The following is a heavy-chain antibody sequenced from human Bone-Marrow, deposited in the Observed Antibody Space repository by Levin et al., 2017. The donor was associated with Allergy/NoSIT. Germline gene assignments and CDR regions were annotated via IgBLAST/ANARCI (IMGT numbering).Heavy chain of an antibody. Sequence: LSLTCAASGFTVSSNYMSWVRQAPGKGLEWVSVIYSGGSTYYADSVKGRFTISRDNSKNTLYLQMNSLRAEDTAVYYCATRPAGPTLFDYWGQGTLVTVSS. J-gene: IGHJ4*02. D-gene: IGHD6-13*01. CDR3: ATRPAGPTLFDY. CDR1: GFTVSSNY. V-gene: IGHV3-53*01. CDR2: IYSGGST.